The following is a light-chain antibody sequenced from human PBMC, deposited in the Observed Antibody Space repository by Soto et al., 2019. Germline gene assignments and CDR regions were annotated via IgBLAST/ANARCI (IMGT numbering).Light chain of an antibody. V-gene: IGKV1-9*01. CDR1: QGIGTY. J-gene: IGKJ1*01. CDR3: QQVDSYPRT. Sequence: IQLTQSPSSLSASVGDRVTVTCRASQGIGTYLVWYQQKSGKAPTVLIYASSTLQTGVPSRFSGSGSGTDFSLTISSLHPEDVATYYCQQVDSYPRTFGQGTKVE. CDR2: ASS.